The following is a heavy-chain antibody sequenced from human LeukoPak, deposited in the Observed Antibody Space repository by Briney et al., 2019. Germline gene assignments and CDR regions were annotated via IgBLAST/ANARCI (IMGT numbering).Heavy chain of an antibody. Sequence: PSETLSLTXTVSGGSLSSYYWSWIRQPAGKGLEWIGRIYTSGSTNYNPSLKSRVTMSVDTSKNQFSLKLSSVTAADPAVYYCARDQGYTVKNWFDPWGQGTLVTVSS. CDR1: GGSLSSYY. CDR3: ARDQGYTVKNWFDP. V-gene: IGHV4-4*07. J-gene: IGHJ5*02. D-gene: IGHD4-17*01. CDR2: IYTSGST.